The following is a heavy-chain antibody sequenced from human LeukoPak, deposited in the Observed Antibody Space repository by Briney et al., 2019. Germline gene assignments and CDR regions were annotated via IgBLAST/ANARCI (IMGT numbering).Heavy chain of an antibody. CDR1: GYTFIGYY. J-gene: IGHJ4*02. CDR2: INPTSGGT. D-gene: IGHD5/OR15-5a*01. V-gene: IGHV1-2*02. Sequence: ASVKVSCRASGYTFIGYYLHWVRQAPGQGLEWMGWINPTSGGTNYAQKFQDRVTMTRDTSINTAYMELSRLTSDDTAVYYCARLVGLSTTASYWGQGTLVIVSS. CDR3: ARLVGLSTTASY.